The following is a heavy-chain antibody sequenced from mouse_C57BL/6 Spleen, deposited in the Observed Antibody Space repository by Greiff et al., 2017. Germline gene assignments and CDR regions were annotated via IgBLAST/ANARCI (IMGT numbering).Heavy chain of an antibody. Sequence: QVQLQQSVAELVKPGASVKMSCTASGYTFTTSSIEWMKQNHEKSLEWIGKFHPYNDDTKYNEKFKGKATLTVEKSSSPVYLELSRLTSDDSAVYYGASGESPARPWFSNWGQGTLLTVSA. CDR1: GYTFTTSS. CDR3: ASGESPARPWFSN. J-gene: IGHJ3*01. CDR2: FHPYNDDT. V-gene: IGHV1-47*01.